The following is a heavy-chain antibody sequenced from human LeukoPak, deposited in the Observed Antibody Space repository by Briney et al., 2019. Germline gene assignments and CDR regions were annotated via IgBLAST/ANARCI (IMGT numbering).Heavy chain of an antibody. Sequence: SGTLSLTCTVSGGSISSGGYYWSWIRQPPGKGLEWIGYIFYSGSTNYNPSLQSRVTISVDTSRNQFSLNLSPVTAADTAVYYCARGPTRQYFDSWGRGTLVTVSS. V-gene: IGHV4-61*08. J-gene: IGHJ4*02. D-gene: IGHD6-6*01. CDR3: ARGPTRQYFDS. CDR1: GGSISSGGYY. CDR2: IFYSGST.